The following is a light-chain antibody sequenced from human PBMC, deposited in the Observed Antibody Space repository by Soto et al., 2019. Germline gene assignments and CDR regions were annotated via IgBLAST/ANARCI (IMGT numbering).Light chain of an antibody. CDR3: SSYTTSSTLI. V-gene: IGLV2-14*03. Sequence: QSALTQPASVSGSPGQSITISCTGTSSDVGRYKLVSWYQQHPGKAPKLMIYDVTNRPSGVSNRFSGSKSGNTASLTISGLQAEDEAGYCCSSYTTSSTLIFGGGTKLTVL. J-gene: IGLJ2*01. CDR2: DVT. CDR1: SSDVGRYKL.